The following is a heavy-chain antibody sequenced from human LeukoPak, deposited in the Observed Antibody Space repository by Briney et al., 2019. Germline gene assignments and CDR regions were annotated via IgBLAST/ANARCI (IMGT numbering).Heavy chain of an antibody. CDR1: GYNFTTSG. Sequence: ASVKVSCKTSGYNFTTSGISWVRQAPGQGLEWMGWISAYNGNTNYAQKLQGRVTMTTDTSTSTAYMELRSLRSDDTAVYYCARDAGVVVVPAAPILWGQGTLVTVSS. D-gene: IGHD2-2*01. CDR2: ISAYNGNT. J-gene: IGHJ4*02. V-gene: IGHV1-18*01. CDR3: ARDAGVVVVPAAPIL.